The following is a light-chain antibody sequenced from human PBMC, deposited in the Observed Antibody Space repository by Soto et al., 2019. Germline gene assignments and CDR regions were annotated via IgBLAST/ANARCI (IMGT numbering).Light chain of an antibody. J-gene: IGKJ1*01. CDR2: WAS. CDR1: QSVLYSSNNKNY. CDR3: QQYYSTPQT. V-gene: IGKV4-1*01. Sequence: DIVMPQSPDYLAVSLGESSTIHCNPSQSVLYSSNNKNYLAWYQQKPGQPPRLLIYWASTRESGVPDRFSGSGSGTDFTLTISSLQAEDVAVYYCQQYYSTPQTFGQGTKVDIK.